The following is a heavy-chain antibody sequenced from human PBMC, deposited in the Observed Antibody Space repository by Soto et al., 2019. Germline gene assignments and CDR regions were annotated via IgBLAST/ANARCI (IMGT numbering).Heavy chain of an antibody. CDR2: IYYSGRT. Sequence: QVSLLESGPGLGKTSQTLSRTCTVSCGSISSGGYDWSWIRQHPGKGREWIGYIYYSGRTYYKPSLKSRVTISVDTSKNQFSLKLSSVTAADTAVYYCAREPLTWGQGTLVTVSS. CDR3: AREPLT. CDR1: CGSISSGGYD. V-gene: IGHV4-31*03. J-gene: IGHJ4*02.